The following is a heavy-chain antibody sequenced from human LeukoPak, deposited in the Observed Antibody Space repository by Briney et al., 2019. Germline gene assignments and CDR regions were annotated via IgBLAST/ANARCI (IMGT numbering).Heavy chain of an antibody. Sequence: QPGGSLRLSCAASGFTVSTNYMSWVRQAPGKGLEWVSVIYSGGTTYSTDSVKGRFTISRDNSKNTLYLQMNSLRAEDTAVYYCARDRGYAFDIWGQGTMVTVSS. D-gene: IGHD5-12*01. V-gene: IGHV3-53*01. CDR3: ARDRGYAFDI. J-gene: IGHJ3*02. CDR2: IYSGGTT. CDR1: GFTVSTNY.